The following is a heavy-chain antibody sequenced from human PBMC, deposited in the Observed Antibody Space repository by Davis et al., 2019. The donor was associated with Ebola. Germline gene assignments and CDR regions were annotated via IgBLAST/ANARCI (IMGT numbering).Heavy chain of an antibody. CDR2: ISYDGSNK. CDR1: GFTFSSYG. Sequence: GESLKISCAASGFTFSSYGMHWVRQAPGKGLEWVAVISYDGSNKYYADSVKGRFTISRDNSKNTLYLQMNSLRAEDTAVYYCAREGGWNYGWFDPWGQGTLVTVSS. V-gene: IGHV3-30*03. CDR3: AREGGWNYGWFDP. J-gene: IGHJ5*02. D-gene: IGHD1-7*01.